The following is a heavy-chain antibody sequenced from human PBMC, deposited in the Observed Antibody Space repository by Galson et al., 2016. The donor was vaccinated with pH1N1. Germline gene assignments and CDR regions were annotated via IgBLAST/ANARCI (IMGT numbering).Heavy chain of an antibody. CDR3: ARAIAAAGSL. D-gene: IGHD6-13*01. V-gene: IGHV3-7*04. CDR2: INQDGSKK. J-gene: IGHJ4*02. CDR1: GFSFSSYW. Sequence: SLRLSCAASGFSFSSYWMGWVRQAPGKGLEWVANINQDGSKKDFVDSVKGRFTISRDNAKNSVYLQMNSLRAEDTAVYYCARAIAAAGSLWGQGTLVTVSS.